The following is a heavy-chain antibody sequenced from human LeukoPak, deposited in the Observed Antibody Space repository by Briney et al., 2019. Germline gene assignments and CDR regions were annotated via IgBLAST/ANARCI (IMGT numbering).Heavy chain of an antibody. J-gene: IGHJ3*02. CDR3: ARDEEDAFDI. V-gene: IGHV3-48*01. CDR2: ISSSSSTI. CDR1: GFTFSSYG. Sequence: GGSLRLSCAASGFTFSSYGMHWVRQAPGKGLEWVSYISSSSSTIYYADSVKGRFTISRDNAKNSLYLQMNSLRAEDTAVYYCARDEEDAFDIWGQGTMVTVSS.